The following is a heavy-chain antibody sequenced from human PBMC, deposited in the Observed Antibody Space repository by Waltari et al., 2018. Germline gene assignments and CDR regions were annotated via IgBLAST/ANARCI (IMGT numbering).Heavy chain of an antibody. CDR3: AILGGYLRYDFDY. V-gene: IGHV3-7*01. J-gene: IGHJ4*02. CDR2: NNRNGSDK. D-gene: IGHD3-16*02. CDR1: GFTFSSYW. Sequence: EVQLVESGGGLVQPGGSLRLFCAASGFTFSSYWMSWVRQAPGTGLELVANNNRNGSDKYYVDSWKGRFHIARHNAKNSLYLQMDSLRAEVTAVYYCAILGGYLRYDFDYSGQGTLVTVSS.